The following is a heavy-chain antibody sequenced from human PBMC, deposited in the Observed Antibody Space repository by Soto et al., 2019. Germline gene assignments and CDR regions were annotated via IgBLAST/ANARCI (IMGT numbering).Heavy chain of an antibody. CDR1: GGSIRDYS. Sequence: SETLSLTCTVSGGSIRDYSWTWIRQPPGKGLEWIGYIYYSGRTNYNPSLESRVSISVDTSKNHFSLQLRSVTAADTAVYYCARVGGDDFGDSGGFDYWGQGTLVTVSS. D-gene: IGHD4-17*01. CDR3: ARVGGDDFGDSGGFDY. J-gene: IGHJ4*02. CDR2: IYYSGRT. V-gene: IGHV4-59*01.